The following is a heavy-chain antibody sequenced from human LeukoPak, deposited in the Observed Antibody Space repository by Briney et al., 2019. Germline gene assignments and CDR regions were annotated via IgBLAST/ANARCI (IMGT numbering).Heavy chain of an antibody. Sequence: GGSLRLSCAASGFTFSNYWMSWVRQAPGKGLEWVANIKEDGSEKNYADSVKGRFPISRDNAKNSLYLEMNILRAEDTAVYYCARVEITIVRGIIIDYYYYMDVWGKGTTVTVSS. CDR2: IKEDGSEK. D-gene: IGHD3-10*01. J-gene: IGHJ6*03. V-gene: IGHV3-7*01. CDR3: ARVEITIVRGIIIDYYYYMDV. CDR1: GFTFSNYW.